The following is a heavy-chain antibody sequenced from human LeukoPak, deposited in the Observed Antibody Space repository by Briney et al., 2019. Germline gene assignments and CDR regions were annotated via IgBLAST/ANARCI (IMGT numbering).Heavy chain of an antibody. CDR2: INPSGGST. D-gene: IGHD3-10*01. J-gene: IGHJ4*02. Sequence: ASVKVSCKASGYTFTSYYMHWVRQAPGQGLEWMGIINPSGGSTSYAQKFQGRVTMTRDTSTSTVYMELSSLRSGDTAVYYCARAQGYYGSGSYYTSPALSDYWGQGTLVTVSS. V-gene: IGHV1-46*01. CDR3: ARAQGYYGSGSYYTSPALSDY. CDR1: GYTFTSYY.